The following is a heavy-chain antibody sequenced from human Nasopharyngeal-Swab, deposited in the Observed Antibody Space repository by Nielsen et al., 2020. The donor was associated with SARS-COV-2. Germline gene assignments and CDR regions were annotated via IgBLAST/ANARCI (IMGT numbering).Heavy chain of an antibody. V-gene: IGHV5-51*01. J-gene: IGHJ6*02. CDR3: ARVQGYCTGGSCYSVFYYFAMDV. CDR2: IYPGDSET. Sequence: GGSLRLSCKGSGYSFTNYWIGWVRQMPGKGLEWMGIIYPGDSETRYSPSFEGQVTISVDKSISTAYLQWSSLKASDTAMYYWARVQGYCTGGSCYSVFYYFAMDVWGQGTTVTVSS. CDR1: GYSFTNYW. D-gene: IGHD2-15*01.